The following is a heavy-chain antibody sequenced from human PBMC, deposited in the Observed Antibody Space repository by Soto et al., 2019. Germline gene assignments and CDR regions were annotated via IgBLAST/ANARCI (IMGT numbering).Heavy chain of an antibody. D-gene: IGHD2-2*01. CDR1: GYSFTSYW. J-gene: IGHJ6*02. V-gene: IGHV5-51*01. CDR3: ARRGYCSSTSCPAYGMDV. CDR2: IYPGDSDT. Sequence: PAESMTISCKSSGYSFTSYWIVWVIQMHGKGPEWMGIIYPGDSDTRYSPSCQGQVTISADKSVSTAYLQWSRLKASDTAMYYCARRGYCSSTSCPAYGMDVWGQGTTVTGSS.